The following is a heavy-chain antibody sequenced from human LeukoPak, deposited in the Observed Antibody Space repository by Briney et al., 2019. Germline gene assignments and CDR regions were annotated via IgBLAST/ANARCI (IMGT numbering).Heavy chain of an antibody. V-gene: IGHV1-2*06. CDR2: INPNSGGT. J-gene: IGHJ4*02. Sequence: GASVKVSCKASGYTFTGYYMHWVRQAPGQGLEWMGRINPNSGGTNYAQKFQGRVTMTRDTSISTAYMELSRLRSDDTAVYYCARDRTIFGVVPDYWGQGTLVTVSS. CDR3: ARDRTIFGVVPDY. D-gene: IGHD3-3*01. CDR1: GYTFTGYY.